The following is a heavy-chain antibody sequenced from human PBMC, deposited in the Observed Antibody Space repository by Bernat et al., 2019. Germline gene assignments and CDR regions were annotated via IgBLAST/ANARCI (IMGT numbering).Heavy chain of an antibody. V-gene: IGHV3-74*02. CDR1: GFTVSSNY. CDR2: INSDGSST. Sequence: EVQLVESGGGLIQPGGSLRLSCAASGFTVSSNYMSWVRQAPGKGLEWVSRINSDGSSTSYADSVKGRFTISRDNAKNTLYLQMNSLRAEDTAVYYCARAYRNRFDYWGQGTLVTVSS. J-gene: IGHJ4*02. D-gene: IGHD3-16*01. CDR3: ARAYRNRFDY.